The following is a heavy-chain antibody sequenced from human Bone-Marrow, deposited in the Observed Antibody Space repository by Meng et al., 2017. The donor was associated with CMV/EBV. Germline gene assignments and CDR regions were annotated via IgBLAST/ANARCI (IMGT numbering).Heavy chain of an antibody. CDR2: IYSGGST. D-gene: IGHD2-2*01. Sequence: GGSLRLSCAASGFTVSSNYMSWVRQAPGKGLEWVSVIYSGGSTYYADSVKGRFTISRDNSKNTLYLQMNSLRAEDTAVYYCAKRSPAAIGDVWGQGTTVTVAS. J-gene: IGHJ6*02. CDR3: AKRSPAAIGDV. CDR1: GFTVSSNY. V-gene: IGHV3-53*01.